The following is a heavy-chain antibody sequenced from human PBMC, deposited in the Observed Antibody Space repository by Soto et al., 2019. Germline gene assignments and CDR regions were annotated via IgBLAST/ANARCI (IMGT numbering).Heavy chain of an antibody. V-gene: IGHV4-38-2*01. CDR3: AKKGYYPSGKINLFDS. J-gene: IGHJ4*02. CDR2: VDHSGRT. D-gene: IGHD3-10*01. Sequence: SETLSLTCAVSGYSINSDYYWGWIRQPPGKGLEWIGSVDHSGRTYYSPSLRGRLTIFIDTSKNQFSLRLTSVTAADTAMYFCAKKGYYPSGKINLFDSWGPGTLVTVS. CDR1: GYSINSDYY.